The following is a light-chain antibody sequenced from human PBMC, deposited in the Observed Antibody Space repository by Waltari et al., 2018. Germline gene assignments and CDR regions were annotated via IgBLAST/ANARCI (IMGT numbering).Light chain of an antibody. Sequence: QSVLTQPPSVSGAPGQSVTISCTGSSSNIGAGYDVHWYQQFPGRAPKLLIYGNKNRPSGVPGRCSGARSGTSAALAITGLQTEDEADYYCQSYDSSLTGYVFGIGTKVTVL. CDR2: GNK. CDR3: QSYDSSLTGYV. CDR1: SSNIGAGYD. J-gene: IGLJ1*01. V-gene: IGLV1-40*01.